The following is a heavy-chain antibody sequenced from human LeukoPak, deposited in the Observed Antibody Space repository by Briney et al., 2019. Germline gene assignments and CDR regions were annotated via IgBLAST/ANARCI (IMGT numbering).Heavy chain of an antibody. CDR1: GGSISSSSYY. D-gene: IGHD3-10*01. Sequence: SETLSLTCTVSGGSISSSSYYWGWIRQPPGKGLEWIGSIYYSGSTYYNPSLKSRVTISVDTSKNQFSLKLSSVTAADTAVYYCARKRGYYGSGSYYYYYYYMDVWGKGTTVTISS. V-gene: IGHV4-39*07. J-gene: IGHJ6*03. CDR2: IYYSGST. CDR3: ARKRGYYGSGSYYYYYYYMDV.